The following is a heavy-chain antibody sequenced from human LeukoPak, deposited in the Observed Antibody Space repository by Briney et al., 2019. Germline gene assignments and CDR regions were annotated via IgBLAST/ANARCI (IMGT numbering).Heavy chain of an antibody. D-gene: IGHD3-10*01. Sequence: SVKLSCKASGGTFSSYAISWVRQAPGQGLEWMGRIIPIFGTANYAQKFQGRVTITTDESTSTAYMELSSVRSEDTTVYYIAGGDWCGELASQTYYYIGVWGKGTPVTVSS. CDR1: GGTFSSYA. V-gene: IGHV1-69*05. CDR2: IIPIFGTA. J-gene: IGHJ6*03. CDR3: AGGDWCGELASQTYYYIGV.